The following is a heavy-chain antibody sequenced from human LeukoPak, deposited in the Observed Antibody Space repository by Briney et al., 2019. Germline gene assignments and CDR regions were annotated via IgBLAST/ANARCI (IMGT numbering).Heavy chain of an antibody. V-gene: IGHV3-48*01. CDR3: AKGPGLYYDSSGYGY. CDR2: ISSSSSTI. CDR1: GFTFSSYS. D-gene: IGHD3-22*01. Sequence: GGSLRLSCTASGFTFSSYSMSWVRQAPGKGLEWVSYISSSSSTIYYADSVKGRFTISRDNVKNSLFLQMNSLRAEDTAVYYCAKGPGLYYDSSGYGYWGQGTLVTVSS. J-gene: IGHJ4*02.